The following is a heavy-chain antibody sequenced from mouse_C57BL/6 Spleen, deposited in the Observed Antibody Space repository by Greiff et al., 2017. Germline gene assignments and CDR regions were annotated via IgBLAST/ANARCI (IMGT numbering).Heavy chain of an antibody. J-gene: IGHJ1*03. CDR1: GYTFTSYG. CDR2: IYPRSGNT. Sequence: QVQLKQSGAELARPGASVKLSCKASGYTFTSYGISWVKQRTGQGLEWIGEIYPRSGNTYYNEKFKGQGTLTADKSSSTAYMELRSLTSADSAVYFCARSSEWYGSSPWYFDVWGTGTTVTVSS. D-gene: IGHD1-1*01. V-gene: IGHV1-81*01. CDR3: ARSSEWYGSSPWYFDV.